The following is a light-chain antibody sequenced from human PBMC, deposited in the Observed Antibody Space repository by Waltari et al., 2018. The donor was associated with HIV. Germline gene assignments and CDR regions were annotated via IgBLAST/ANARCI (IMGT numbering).Light chain of an antibody. CDR3: SSLDINGDQRI. V-gene: IGLV3-19*01. Sequence: SDELSQAPDVSVALGQTVKITCQGDSLRAHYASWYQQKPGQAPLLVIHGKNNRPSGIPDRFSASSSGNSASFTISATQAEDEASYFCSSLDINGDQRIFGPGTWVAV. J-gene: IGLJ1*01. CDR1: SLRAHY. CDR2: GKN.